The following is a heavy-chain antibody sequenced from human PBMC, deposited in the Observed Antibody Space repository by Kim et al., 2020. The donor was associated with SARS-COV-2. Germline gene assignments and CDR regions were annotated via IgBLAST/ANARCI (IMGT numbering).Heavy chain of an antibody. CDR3: TSSYYSSGLSVGMDV. D-gene: IGHD6-19*01. J-gene: IGHJ6*02. V-gene: IGHV3-73*01. Sequence: GGSLRLSCAASGFTFSGSAMHWVRQASGKGLEWVGRIRSKANSYATAYAASVKGRFTISRDDSKNTAYLQMNSLKTEDTAVYYCTSSYYSSGLSVGMDVWGQGTTVTVSS. CDR2: IRSKANSYAT. CDR1: GFTFSGSA.